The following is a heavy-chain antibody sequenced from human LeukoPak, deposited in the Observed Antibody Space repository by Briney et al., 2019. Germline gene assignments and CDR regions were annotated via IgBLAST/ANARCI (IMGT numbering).Heavy chain of an antibody. V-gene: IGHV1-69*13. Sequence: ASVKVSCKASGYTFTDYYMHWVRQAPGQGLEWMGGIIPIFGTANYAQKFQGRVTITADESTSTAYMELSSLRSEDTAVYYCARDSPDSRSAFDIWGQGTMVTVSS. J-gene: IGHJ3*02. CDR1: GYTFTDYY. CDR3: ARDSPDSRSAFDI. D-gene: IGHD3-22*01. CDR2: IIPIFGTA.